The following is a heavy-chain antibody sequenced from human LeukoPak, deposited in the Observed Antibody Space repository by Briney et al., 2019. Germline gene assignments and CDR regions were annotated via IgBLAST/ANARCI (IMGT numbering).Heavy chain of an antibody. CDR2: ISGSGGST. J-gene: IGHJ4*02. CDR3: AKDGPGIVVVPAALFDY. Sequence: PGGSLRLSCAASGFTFSSYAMSWVRQAPGKGLEWVSAISGSGGSTYYADSAKGRFTISRDNSKNTLYLQMNSLRAEDTAVYYCAKDGPGIVVVPAALFDYWGQGTLVTVSS. D-gene: IGHD2-2*01. CDR1: GFTFSSYA. V-gene: IGHV3-23*01.